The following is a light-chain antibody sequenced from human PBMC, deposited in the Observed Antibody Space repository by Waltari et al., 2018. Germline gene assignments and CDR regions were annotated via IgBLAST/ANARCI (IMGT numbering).Light chain of an antibody. CDR2: DTS. Sequence: EIVLTQSPATLSLSPGERATLSCRASHSVDWYLAWYQQRPGQPPRLLIYDTSNRAPGIPARFSGSGSDTDFTLTISSLEPEDFAVYYCQQRSNWPYTFGQGTRVEIK. V-gene: IGKV3-11*01. J-gene: IGKJ2*01. CDR3: QQRSNWPYT. CDR1: HSVDWY.